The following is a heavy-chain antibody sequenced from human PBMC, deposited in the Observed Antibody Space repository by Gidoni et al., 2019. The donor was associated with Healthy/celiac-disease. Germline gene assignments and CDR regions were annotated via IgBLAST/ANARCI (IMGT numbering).Heavy chain of an antibody. CDR3: ARVLRAYCGGDCYYMDV. V-gene: IGHV1-69*01. CDR1: GGTCSSYA. J-gene: IGHJ6*03. D-gene: IGHD2-21*01. Sequence: QVQLVQSGAEVKKPGSSVKVSCKASGGTCSSYAISWVRQAPGQGLEWMGGIIPIFGTAHYAQKFQGRVTITADESTRTAYMELSSLRSEDTAVYYCARVLRAYCGGDCYYMDVWGKGTTVTVSS. CDR2: IIPIFGTA.